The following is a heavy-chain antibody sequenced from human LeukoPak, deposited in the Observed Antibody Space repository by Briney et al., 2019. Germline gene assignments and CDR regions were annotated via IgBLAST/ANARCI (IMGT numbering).Heavy chain of an antibody. CDR2: ISYIGST. CDR1: GGSISSSY. V-gene: IGHV4-59*08. CDR3: ASGGYCSSGSCYPNWFDP. Sequence: SETLSLTCTVSGGSISSSYWSWIRQPPGKGLEWIGYISYIGSTNYNPSLKSRVTVSVDTSRNQFSLKLTSVTAADTAVYYCASGGYCSSGSCYPNWFDPWGQGTLVTVSS. J-gene: IGHJ5*02. D-gene: IGHD2-15*01.